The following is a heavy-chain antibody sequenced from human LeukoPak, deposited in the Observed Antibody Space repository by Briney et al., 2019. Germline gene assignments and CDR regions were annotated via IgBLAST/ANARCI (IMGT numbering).Heavy chain of an antibody. J-gene: IGHJ4*02. V-gene: IGHV1-24*01. CDR2: FDPEDGET. CDR1: GYTLTELS. CDR3: ARGPHWDPHFDY. D-gene: IGHD7-27*01. Sequence: ASVKVSCKVSGYTLTELSMHWVRQAPGKGLEWMGGFDPEDGETIYAQKFQGRVTMTEDTSTDTAYMELRSLRSDDTAVYYCARGPHWDPHFDYWGQGTLVTVSS.